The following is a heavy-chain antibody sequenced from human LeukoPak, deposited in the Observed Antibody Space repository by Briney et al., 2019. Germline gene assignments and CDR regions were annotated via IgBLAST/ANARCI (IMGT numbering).Heavy chain of an antibody. V-gene: IGHV3-15*01. D-gene: IGHD5-12*01. Sequence: GGSLRLSCAASGYTFSNAWMSWVRQAPGTGLEWVGRIRTKGSGGTTDYAAPVKGRFTISRDDSKNTLYLQLNSLKTEDTAVYYCATDVVTTSFCDYWGQGTLVTVSS. CDR2: IRTKGSGGTT. J-gene: IGHJ4*02. CDR3: ATDVVTTSFCDY. CDR1: GYTFSNAW.